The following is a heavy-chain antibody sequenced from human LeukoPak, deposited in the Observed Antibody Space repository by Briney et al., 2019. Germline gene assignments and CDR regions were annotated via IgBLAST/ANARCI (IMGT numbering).Heavy chain of an antibody. J-gene: IGHJ4*02. Sequence: GESLKISCKGSGYSFTSYWIGWVRQMPGKGLEWMGNIYPGDSDTRYSPSFQGQVTISADKSISTAYLQWSSLKASDTAMYYCVTYYYDSSGYSYYFDYWGQGTLVTVSS. CDR2: IYPGDSDT. V-gene: IGHV5-51*01. CDR3: VTYYYDSSGYSYYFDY. D-gene: IGHD3-22*01. CDR1: GYSFTSYW.